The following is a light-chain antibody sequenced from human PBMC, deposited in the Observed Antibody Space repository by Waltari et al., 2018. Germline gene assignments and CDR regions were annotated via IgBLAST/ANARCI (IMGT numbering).Light chain of an antibody. CDR2: AAS. Sequence: DIQMTQSPSSLSASVGDRVTITCRASQSISSYLNWYQQKPGQAPKLLIYAASSLQSGVPSRFSGSGSGTDFTLTISSLQPEDFATYYCQQSYSILITFGPGTKVDIK. CDR3: QQSYSILIT. J-gene: IGKJ3*01. CDR1: QSISSY. V-gene: IGKV1-39*01.